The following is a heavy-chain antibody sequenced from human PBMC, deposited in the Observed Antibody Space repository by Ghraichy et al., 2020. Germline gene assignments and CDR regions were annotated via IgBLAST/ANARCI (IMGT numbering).Heavy chain of an antibody. J-gene: IGHJ6*02. CDR3: ASLVGATTNLFYYYGMDV. V-gene: IGHV3-48*04. D-gene: IGHD1-26*01. CDR2: ISTATSTM. Sequence: LEWVSYISTATSTMYYADSVKGRFTISRDNARNSLYLQMDRLRAEDTAVNYCASLVGATTNLFYYYGMDVWVQGTT.